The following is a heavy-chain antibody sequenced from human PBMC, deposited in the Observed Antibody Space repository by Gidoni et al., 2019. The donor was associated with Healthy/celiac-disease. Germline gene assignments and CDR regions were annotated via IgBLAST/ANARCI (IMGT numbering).Heavy chain of an antibody. D-gene: IGHD3-16*01. J-gene: IGHJ5*02. CDR2: IYYSGST. Sequence: IGYIYYSGSTNYNPSLKSRVTISVDTSKNQFSLKLSSVTAADTAVYYCARDWGPGWFDPWGQGTLVTVSS. V-gene: IGHV4-59*01. CDR3: ARDWGPGWFDP.